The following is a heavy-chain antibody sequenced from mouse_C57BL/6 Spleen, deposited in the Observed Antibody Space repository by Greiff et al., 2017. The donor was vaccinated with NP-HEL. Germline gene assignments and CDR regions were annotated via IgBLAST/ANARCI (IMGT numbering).Heavy chain of an antibody. V-gene: IGHV3-6*01. Sequence: EVKLQESGPGLVKPSQSLSLTCSVTGYSITSGYYWNWIRQFPGNKLEWMGYISYDGSNNYNPSLKNRISITRDTSKNQFFLKLNSVTTEDTATYYCARGYYGRYFDYWGQGTTLTVSS. J-gene: IGHJ2*01. CDR2: ISYDGSN. CDR1: GYSITSGYY. D-gene: IGHD1-1*01. CDR3: ARGYYGRYFDY.